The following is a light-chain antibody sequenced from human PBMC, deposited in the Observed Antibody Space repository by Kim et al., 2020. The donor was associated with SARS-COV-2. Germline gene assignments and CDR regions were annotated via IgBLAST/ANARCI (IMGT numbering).Light chain of an antibody. J-gene: IGKJ1*01. Sequence: ESVGDRVTITCRDSQSISSWLAWYQQKTGKATKVLIYDASRLESRGPSRFSGSGSGTEFTLTISSLQPDDFATYYCQQYNSYPETFGQGTKVDIK. CDR1: QSISSW. CDR3: QQYNSYPET. V-gene: IGKV1-5*01. CDR2: DAS.